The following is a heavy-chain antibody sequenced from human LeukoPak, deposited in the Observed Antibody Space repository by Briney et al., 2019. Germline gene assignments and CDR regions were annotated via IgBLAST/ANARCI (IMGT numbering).Heavy chain of an antibody. D-gene: IGHD2-21*02. V-gene: IGHV1-3*01. CDR3: ARAPHIVVVTGYPD. CDR2: INAGNGNT. J-gene: IGHJ4*02. CDR1: GYTFTSYA. Sequence: GASVKVSCKASGYTFTSYAMHWVRQAPGQRLEWMGWINAGNGNTKYSQKFQGRVTITRDTSASTAYMELSSLRSEDTAVYYCARAPHIVVVTGYPDWGQGTLVTVSS.